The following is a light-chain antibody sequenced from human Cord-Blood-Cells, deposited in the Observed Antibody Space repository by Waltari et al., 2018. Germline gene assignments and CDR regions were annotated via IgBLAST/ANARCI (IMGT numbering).Light chain of an antibody. CDR3: QQRSNWPPLT. Sequence: EIVLTHSPATLSFSPGERATLSCRASQSVSSDLAWYQQKPGQAPRLLIYDASNRATGIPARFSGSGSGTDFTLTISSLEPEDFAVYYCQQRSNWPPLTFGGGTKVEIK. J-gene: IGKJ4*01. CDR1: QSVSSD. CDR2: DAS. V-gene: IGKV3-11*01.